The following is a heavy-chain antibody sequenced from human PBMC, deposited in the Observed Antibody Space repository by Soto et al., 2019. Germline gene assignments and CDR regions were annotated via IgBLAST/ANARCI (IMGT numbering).Heavy chain of an antibody. CDR1: GYTYISYS. CDR2: INVGNGNT. CDR3: AREKWGSGSRWLDP. J-gene: IGHJ5*02. Sequence: QVQVVQSGAEEKKPGASVKVSCKASGYTYISYSMHWVRQAPGQRLEWMGWINVGNGNTKYSQNFQGRVTINQDTSASTAYMEWSSLTSEDTAVYYCAREKWGSGSRWLDPWGQGTLVTVSS. V-gene: IGHV1-3*05. D-gene: IGHD6-19*01.